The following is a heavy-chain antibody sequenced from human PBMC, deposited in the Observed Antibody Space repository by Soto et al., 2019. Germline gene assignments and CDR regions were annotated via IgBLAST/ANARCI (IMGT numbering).Heavy chain of an antibody. Sequence: SETLSLTCTVSGGSISSGDYYWSWIRQPPGKGLEWIGYIYYSGSTNYNPSLKSRVTISVDTSKNQFSLKLSSVTAADTAVYYCATPADYGDYYGYWGQGTLVTVSS. CDR2: IYYSGST. J-gene: IGHJ4*02. CDR1: GGSISSGDYY. D-gene: IGHD4-17*01. CDR3: ATPADYGDYYGY. V-gene: IGHV4-61*08.